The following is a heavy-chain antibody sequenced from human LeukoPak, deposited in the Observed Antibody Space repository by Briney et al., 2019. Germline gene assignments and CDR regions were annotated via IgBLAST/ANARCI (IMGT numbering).Heavy chain of an antibody. CDR3: ARIRVYNWNSYYFDY. D-gene: IGHD1-7*01. Sequence: ESGPVLVKPTEPLTLTYTVSGFSPSNATMGVSLIRQPPGKALEWLKHIFSNDEKSYSTSLKSRLTISKDTSKSQVVLTMTNMDPVDTATYYCARIRVYNWNSYYFDYWGQGTLVTVSS. V-gene: IGHV2-26*01. J-gene: IGHJ4*02. CDR2: IFSNDEK. CDR1: GFSPSNATMG.